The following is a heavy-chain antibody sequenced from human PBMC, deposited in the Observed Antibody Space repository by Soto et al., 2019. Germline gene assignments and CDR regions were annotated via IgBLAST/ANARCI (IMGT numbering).Heavy chain of an antibody. CDR3: AKVRGAPHNWFDP. CDR1: VFTFSSYA. CDR2: ISGSGGST. D-gene: IGHD3-10*01. V-gene: IGHV3-23*01. J-gene: IGHJ5*02. Sequence: EVQLLESGGGLVQPGGSLRLSCAGSVFTFSSYAVSWVRQAPGKGLEWVSAISGSGGSTYYADSVKGRFTISRDNSKNTLYLQMNSLRAEDTAVYYCAKVRGAPHNWFDPWGQGTLVTVSS.